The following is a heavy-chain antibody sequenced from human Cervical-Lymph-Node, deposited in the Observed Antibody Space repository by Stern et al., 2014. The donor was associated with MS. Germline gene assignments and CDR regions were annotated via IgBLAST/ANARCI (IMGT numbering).Heavy chain of an antibody. V-gene: IGHV1-8*01. Sequence: QDQLVQSGAEVKKPGASVKVSCKASGYTFSSYDITWVRQASGHGLEWMGWMNPYSGNTGYAQKFKGRVSMTSDPSISTVYMELTSLTSDDTAVYFCARAVRNQLLSEYWGQGTLVTVSS. CDR1: GYTFSSYD. CDR3: ARAVRNQLLSEY. CDR2: MNPYSGNT. D-gene: IGHD2-2*01. J-gene: IGHJ4*02.